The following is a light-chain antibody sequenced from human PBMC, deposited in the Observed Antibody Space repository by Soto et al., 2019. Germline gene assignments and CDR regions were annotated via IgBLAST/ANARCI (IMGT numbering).Light chain of an antibody. CDR3: QQRSNWPPIT. Sequence: EIGFTNSPGTLSLSPGERATLSCRASQSVSSYLAWYQQTPGQSPRLLIYDASNRATGIPARFSGSGSGTDFTLTISSLEPEDFAVYYCQQRSNWPPITFGQGTRLEI. J-gene: IGKJ5*01. V-gene: IGKV3-11*01. CDR1: QSVSSY. CDR2: DAS.